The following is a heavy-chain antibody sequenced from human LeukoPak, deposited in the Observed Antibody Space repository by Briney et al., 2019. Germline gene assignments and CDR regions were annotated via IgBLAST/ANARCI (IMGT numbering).Heavy chain of an antibody. CDR2: RSYSGST. Sequence: PSETLTLICTVSGGSHYRGGYYWRWIRQPPGKGLEWIASRSYSGSTYYNPSLKSRVTISGDTSNNQISLKLSSVTAADTAVYYRARLSGSTGGYWGQGTLVTVSS. V-gene: IGHV4-39*01. CDR3: ARLSGSTGGY. CDR1: GGSHYRGGYY. J-gene: IGHJ4*02.